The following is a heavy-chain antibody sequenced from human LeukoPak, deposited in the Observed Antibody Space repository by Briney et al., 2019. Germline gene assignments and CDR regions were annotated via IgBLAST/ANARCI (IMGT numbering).Heavy chain of an antibody. V-gene: IGHV1-69*04. D-gene: IGHD2-2*01. CDR1: GGTFSSYA. CDR2: IIPIFGIA. J-gene: IGHJ5*02. Sequence: SVKVSCKASGGTFSSYAISWVRQAPGQGLEWMGRIIPIFGIANYAQKFQGRVTITPDKSTGTAYMELSSLRSEDTAVYYCASVGVVVPAASNWFDPWGQGTLVTVSS. CDR3: ASVGVVVPAASNWFDP.